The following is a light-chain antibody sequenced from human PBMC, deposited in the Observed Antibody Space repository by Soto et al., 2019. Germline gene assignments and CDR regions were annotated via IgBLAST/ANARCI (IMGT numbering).Light chain of an antibody. CDR3: QQSYSTPYT. CDR1: QSVSSSY. Sequence: EIVLTQSPGTLSLSPGERATLSCRASQSVSSSYLAWYQQKPGQAPRLLIYGASSRATGIPDRFSGSGSGTDFTLTISRLEPEDFATYYCQQSYSTPYTFGQGTKVDIK. V-gene: IGKV3-20*01. J-gene: IGKJ2*01. CDR2: GAS.